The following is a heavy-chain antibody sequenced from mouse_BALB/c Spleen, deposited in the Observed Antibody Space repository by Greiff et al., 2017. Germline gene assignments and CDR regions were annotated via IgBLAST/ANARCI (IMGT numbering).Heavy chain of an antibody. V-gene: IGHV5-6-4*01. CDR1: GFTFSSYT. D-gene: IGHD2-14*01. CDR3: TRDEGYDAWFAY. CDR2: ISSGGSYT. J-gene: IGHJ3*01. Sequence: EVKLVESGGGLVKPGGSLKLSCAASGFTFSSYTMSWVRQTPEKRLEWVATISSGGSYTYYPDSVKGRFTISRDNAKNTLYLQMSSLKSEDTAMYYCTRDEGYDAWFAYWGQGTLVTVSA.